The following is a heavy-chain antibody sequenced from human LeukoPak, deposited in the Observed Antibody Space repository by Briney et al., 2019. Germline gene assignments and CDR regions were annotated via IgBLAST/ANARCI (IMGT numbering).Heavy chain of an antibody. V-gene: IGHV3-21*04. CDR1: GFTFSSYS. Sequence: SGGSLRLSCAASGFTFSSYSMNWVRQAPGKGLEWVSSISSSSSYIYYADSVKGRFTISRDNAKNSLYLQMNSLRAEDTAVYYCARDSENYYYYYYMDVWGKGTTVTISS. CDR2: ISSSSSYI. CDR3: ARDSENYYYYYYMDV. D-gene: IGHD5-24*01. J-gene: IGHJ6*03.